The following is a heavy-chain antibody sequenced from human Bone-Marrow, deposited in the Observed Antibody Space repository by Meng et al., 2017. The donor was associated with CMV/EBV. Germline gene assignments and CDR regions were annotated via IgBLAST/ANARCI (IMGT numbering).Heavy chain of an antibody. CDR3: ARDPDVYYGMDV. J-gene: IGHJ6*02. Sequence: GESLKISCAASGFTFNIYAMNWVRQAPGKGLEWVSAISGSGDATYYADSVRGRFTISRDNSKNTLSLQMNSLRAEDTAVYYCARDPDVYYGMDVWGQGTTVTVSS. CDR1: GFTFNIYA. CDR2: ISGSGDAT. V-gene: IGHV3-23*01.